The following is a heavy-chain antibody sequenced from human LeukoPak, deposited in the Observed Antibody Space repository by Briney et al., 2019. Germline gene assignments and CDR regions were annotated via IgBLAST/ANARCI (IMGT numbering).Heavy chain of an antibody. J-gene: IGHJ4*02. V-gene: IGHV1-69*04. CDR1: GGTFSSYA. D-gene: IGHD1-1*01. CDR3: ARGRVRRVLDPYYFDY. Sequence: GSSVKLSCKASGGTFSSYAISWVRQAPGQGLEWMGRIIPIFGIANYAQKFQGRVTITADKSTSTAYMELSSLRSEDTAVYYCARGRVRRVLDPYYFDYWGQGTLVTVSS. CDR2: IIPIFGIA.